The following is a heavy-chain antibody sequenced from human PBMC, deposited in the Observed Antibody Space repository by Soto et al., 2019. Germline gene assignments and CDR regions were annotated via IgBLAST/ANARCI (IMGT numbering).Heavy chain of an antibody. CDR1: GGSISSSSYY. D-gene: IGHD2-8*01. V-gene: IGHV4-39*01. Sequence: QLQLQESGPGLVKPSETLSLTCTVSGGSISSSSYYWGWIRQPPGKGLEWIGSIYYSGSTYYNPSLKSRVTISVDTSKNQFSLKLSSVTAADTAVYYCARHAGKLGVYAMVLENWFDPWGQGTLVTVSS. CDR2: IYYSGST. CDR3: ARHAGKLGVYAMVLENWFDP. J-gene: IGHJ5*02.